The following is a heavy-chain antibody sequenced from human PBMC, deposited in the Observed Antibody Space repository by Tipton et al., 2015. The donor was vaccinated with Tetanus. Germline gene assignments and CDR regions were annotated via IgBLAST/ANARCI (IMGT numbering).Heavy chain of an antibody. V-gene: IGHV3-33*01. Sequence: SLRLSCAASGFIFSNYGFHWVRQAPGKGLEWVAVILFDGSHKDYADSVKGRFTISRDNSRNTLYPQMNSLRAEDTAVYYCARDFRFSWDYWGQGTLVTVSS. CDR1: GFIFSNYG. CDR3: ARDFRFSWDY. J-gene: IGHJ4*02. CDR2: ILFDGSHK.